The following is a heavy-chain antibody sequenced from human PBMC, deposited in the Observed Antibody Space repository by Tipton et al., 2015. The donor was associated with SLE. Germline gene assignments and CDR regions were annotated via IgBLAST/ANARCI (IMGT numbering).Heavy chain of an antibody. V-gene: IGHV4-59*01. Sequence: TLSLTCTVSGGSISSYYWSWIRQPPGKGLEWIGYIYYSGRTNYNPSLKSRVTISAATSKNQFSLKLSSVTAADTAVYYCATLAAAGDFDLWGRGTLVTVSS. D-gene: IGHD6-13*01. CDR2: IYYSGRT. CDR1: GGSISSYY. CDR3: ATLAAAGDFDL. J-gene: IGHJ2*01.